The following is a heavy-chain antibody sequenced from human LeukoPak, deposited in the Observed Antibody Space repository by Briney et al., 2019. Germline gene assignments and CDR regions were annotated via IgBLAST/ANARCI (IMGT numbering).Heavy chain of an antibody. Sequence: PSETLSLTCTVSGGSISSYYWTWIRQPPGKGLEWIGYIYYSGSTKYNPSLKSRVTISADSSKNHFSLKLSSVTAADTAVYYCARAQVGIVGATEFAYWGQGTLVTVSS. J-gene: IGHJ4*02. D-gene: IGHD1-26*01. CDR2: IYYSGST. V-gene: IGHV4-59*08. CDR1: GGSISSYY. CDR3: ARAQVGIVGATEFAY.